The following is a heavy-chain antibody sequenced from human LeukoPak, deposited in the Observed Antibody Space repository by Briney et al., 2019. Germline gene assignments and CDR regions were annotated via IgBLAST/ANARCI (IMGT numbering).Heavy chain of an antibody. CDR1: GFTFSTYN. CDR2: ISGSGGST. CDR3: AKEGSSYRQGYMDV. Sequence: GGSLRLSCAASGFTFSTYNMNWVRQAPGKGLEWVSAISGSGGSTYYADSVKGRFTISRDNSKNTLYLQMNSLRAEDTAVYYCAKEGSSYRQGYMDVWGKGTTVTVSS. V-gene: IGHV3-23*01. J-gene: IGHJ6*03. D-gene: IGHD1-26*01.